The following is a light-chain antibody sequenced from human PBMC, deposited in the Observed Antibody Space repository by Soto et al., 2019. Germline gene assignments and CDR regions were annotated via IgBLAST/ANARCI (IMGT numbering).Light chain of an antibody. J-gene: IGKJ1*01. CDR1: QSVRSY. CDR3: QQRSNWPWT. CDR2: DAS. Sequence: EIVLTQSPATLSLSPGERATLSCRASQSVRSYLAWYQQRPGQSPRLLLYDASTRATGIPARFSGSGSGTDFTLTISSLEPEDFAVYYCQQRSNWPWTFGQGTKVEI. V-gene: IGKV3-11*01.